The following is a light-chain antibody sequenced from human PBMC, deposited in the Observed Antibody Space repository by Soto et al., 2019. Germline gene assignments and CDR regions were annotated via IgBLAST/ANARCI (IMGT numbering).Light chain of an antibody. V-gene: IGKV1-12*01. CDR3: QQANSFPLT. Sequence: DIQMTQSPSSVSASVGDRVTITCRASQGISSLLAWYQQKPGKAPNLLIHTASSLQSGVPSRFSGSVSRTDYTLTISSLQPEDSATYYCQQANSFPLTFGGGTKVEIK. CDR1: QGISSL. CDR2: TAS. J-gene: IGKJ4*01.